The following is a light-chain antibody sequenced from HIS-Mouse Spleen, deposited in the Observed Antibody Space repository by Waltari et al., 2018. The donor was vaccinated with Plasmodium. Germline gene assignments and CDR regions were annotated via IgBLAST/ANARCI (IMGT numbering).Light chain of an antibody. V-gene: IGKV6-21*01. Sequence: EIVLTQSPDFQSVTPTEKVTITCRASKSIGSSLHWYQQKPDQSPKLLIKYASQAFSWVPSRFSGSGSGTDLTLTINSLEAEDAATYYCHQSSSLPFTFGGGTKVEIK. CDR1: KSIGSS. CDR3: HQSSSLPFT. J-gene: IGKJ4*01. CDR2: YAS.